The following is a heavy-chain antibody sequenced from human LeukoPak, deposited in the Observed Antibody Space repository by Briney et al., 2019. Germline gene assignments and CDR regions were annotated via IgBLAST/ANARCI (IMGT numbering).Heavy chain of an antibody. CDR3: ARGGAGYCSSATCRPFYFDY. Sequence: SETLSLTCAVYGGSFSGYYWSWIRQPPGKGPEWIGFIYNSGNTNYNPSLKSRVTISVDTSKNQFSLKLSSVTAADTAVYYRARGGAGYCSSATCRPFYFDYLGQGTLVTVSS. D-gene: IGHD2-2*01. CDR1: GGSFSGYY. V-gene: IGHV4-59*01. CDR2: IYNSGNT. J-gene: IGHJ4*02.